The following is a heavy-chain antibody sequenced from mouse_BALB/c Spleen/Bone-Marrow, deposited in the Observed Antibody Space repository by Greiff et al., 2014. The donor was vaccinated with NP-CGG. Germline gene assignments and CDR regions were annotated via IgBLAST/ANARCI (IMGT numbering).Heavy chain of an antibody. CDR2: INPYNDGT. J-gene: IGHJ2*01. Sequence: EVQLQQSGPELVKPGASVKMSCKASGYTFTSYVMHWVKQKPGQGLEWIGYINPYNDGTNYNEKFKGKATLTSDKSSSTAYMVRSSLSSEDSADYCCAREGVDYFDYWGQGTTLTVSS. CDR1: GYTFTSYV. CDR3: AREGVDYFDY. V-gene: IGHV1-14*01.